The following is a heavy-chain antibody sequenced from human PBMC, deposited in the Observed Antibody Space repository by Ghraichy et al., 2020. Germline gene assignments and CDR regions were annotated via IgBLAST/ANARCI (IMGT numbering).Heavy chain of an antibody. Sequence: ASVKVSCKASGYTFTSYGISWVRQAPGQGLEWMGWISAYNGNTNYAQKLQGRVTMTTDTSTSTAYMELRSLRSDDTAVYYCARPRNRLAIVATSSFFDYWGQGTLVTVSS. D-gene: IGHD5-12*01. CDR2: ISAYNGNT. CDR3: ARPRNRLAIVATSSFFDY. J-gene: IGHJ4*02. V-gene: IGHV1-18*01. CDR1: GYTFTSYG.